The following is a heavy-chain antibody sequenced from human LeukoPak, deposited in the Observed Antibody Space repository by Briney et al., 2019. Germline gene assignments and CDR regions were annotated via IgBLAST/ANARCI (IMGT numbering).Heavy chain of an antibody. V-gene: IGHV3-21*01. J-gene: IGHJ4*02. CDR2: ISSSSSYI. Sequence: GGSLRLSCAASGFTFSSYSMNWVRQAPGKGLEWVSSISSSSSYIYYADSVKGRFTISRDNAKNSLFLQTTSLRGEDTALYYCARVPHFRNYYDSSPYDYWGQGTLVTVSS. D-gene: IGHD3-22*01. CDR3: ARVPHFRNYYDSSPYDY. CDR1: GFTFSSYS.